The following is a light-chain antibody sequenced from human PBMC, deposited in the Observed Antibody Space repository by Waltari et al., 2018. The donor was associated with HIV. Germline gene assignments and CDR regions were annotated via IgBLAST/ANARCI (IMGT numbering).Light chain of an antibody. Sequence: QSVLTQPPSASGTPGQRVPISCSGSSSTIGSNYVYWYQQLPGTAPKLTIYRSNQRPSGVPGRFSGSKSGTSASLAISGLRSEDEADYYCAAWDDSLSGHVVFGGGTKLTVL. J-gene: IGLJ2*01. CDR1: SSTIGSNY. V-gene: IGLV1-47*01. CDR2: RSN. CDR3: AAWDDSLSGHVV.